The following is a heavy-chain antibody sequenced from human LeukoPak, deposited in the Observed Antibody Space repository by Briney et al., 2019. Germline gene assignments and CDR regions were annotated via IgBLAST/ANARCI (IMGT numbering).Heavy chain of an antibody. J-gene: IGHJ4*02. Sequence: GASVKVSCKASGGTFSSYAISWVRQAPGQGLEWMGRIIPILGIAIYAQKFQGRVTITADKSTSTAYMELSSLRSEDTAVYYCARARRYYYDSSGYRPFDYWGQGTLVTVSS. CDR3: ARARRYYYDSSGYRPFDY. V-gene: IGHV1-69*04. D-gene: IGHD3-22*01. CDR1: GGTFSSYA. CDR2: IIPILGIA.